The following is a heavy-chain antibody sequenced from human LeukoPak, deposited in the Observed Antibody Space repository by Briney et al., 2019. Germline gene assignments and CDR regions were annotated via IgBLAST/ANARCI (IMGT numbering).Heavy chain of an antibody. D-gene: IGHD4-17*01. Sequence: PGGSLRLSCAASGFTLSSYWMTWFRQAPEKGLEWVANIKQDGSEKYYVDSVKGRFTISRDNANNSLYLQMNSLRAEDTAVYYCARATDYVDIYDAFDIWGQGTMVTVSS. CDR1: GFTLSSYW. CDR3: ARATDYVDIYDAFDI. J-gene: IGHJ3*02. CDR2: IKQDGSEK. V-gene: IGHV3-7*01.